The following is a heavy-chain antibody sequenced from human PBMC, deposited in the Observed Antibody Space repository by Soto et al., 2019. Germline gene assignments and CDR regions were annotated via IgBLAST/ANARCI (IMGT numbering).Heavy chain of an antibody. J-gene: IGHJ4*02. CDR3: ARAGSYRFDY. V-gene: IGHV3-30-3*01. D-gene: IGHD3-16*02. CDR1: GFTFSSYA. Sequence: GGSLRLSCAASGFTFSSYAMHWVRQAPGKGLEWVAVISYDGSNKYYADSVKGRFTISRDNSKNTLYLQMNSLRAEDTAVYYCARAGSYRFDYWGQGTLVTSPQ. CDR2: ISYDGSNK.